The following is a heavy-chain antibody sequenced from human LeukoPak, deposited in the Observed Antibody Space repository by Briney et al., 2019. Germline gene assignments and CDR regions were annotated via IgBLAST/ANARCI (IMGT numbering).Heavy chain of an antibody. D-gene: IGHD3-10*01. J-gene: IGHJ6*03. CDR2: VTSSGSST. V-gene: IGHV3-23*01. Sequence: GGSLRLSCAASRFTFSSYSMPWVRQAPGKGLEWVSAVTSSGSSTYYADSVKGRFTISRDNAKNSLYLQMNSLRAEDTAVYYCARDGYYGSGSYYHLYYYYMDVWGKGTTVTISS. CDR3: ARDGYYGSGSYYHLYYYYMDV. CDR1: RFTFSSYS.